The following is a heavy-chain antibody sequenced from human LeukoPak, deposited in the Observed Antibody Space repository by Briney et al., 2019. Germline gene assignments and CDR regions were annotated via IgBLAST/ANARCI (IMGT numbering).Heavy chain of an antibody. J-gene: IGHJ6*02. Sequence: SQTLSLTCTVSGGSISSGDYYWSWIRRPPGKGLEWIGYIYYSGSTYYNPSLKSRVTISVDTSKNQFSLKLSSVTAADTAVYYCARDFFEAIDNYYYYGMDVWGQGTTVTVSS. D-gene: IGHD3-3*01. CDR2: IYYSGST. CDR3: ARDFFEAIDNYYYYGMDV. V-gene: IGHV4-30-4*01. CDR1: GGSISSGDYY.